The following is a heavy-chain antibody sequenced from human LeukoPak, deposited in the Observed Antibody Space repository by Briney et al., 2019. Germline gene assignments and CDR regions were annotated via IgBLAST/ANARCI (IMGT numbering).Heavy chain of an antibody. CDR2: INHSGST. J-gene: IGHJ6*03. V-gene: IGHV4-39*07. Sequence: PSETLSLTCTVSGGSISSSSYYWSWIRQPPGKGLEWIGEINHSGSTNYNPSLKSRVTISVDTSKNQFSLKLSSVTAADTAVYYCARAGRYYDILTRSYYYYYMDVWGNGTTVTVSS. CDR3: ARAGRYYDILTRSYYYYYMDV. D-gene: IGHD3-9*01. CDR1: GGSISSSSYY.